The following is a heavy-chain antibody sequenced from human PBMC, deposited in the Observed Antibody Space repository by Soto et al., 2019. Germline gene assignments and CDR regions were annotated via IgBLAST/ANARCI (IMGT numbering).Heavy chain of an antibody. CDR1: GGSISSGGYS. CDR2: IYHSGST. Sequence: SETLSLTCAVSGGSISSGGYSWSWIRQPPGKGLEWIGYIYHSGSTYYNPSLKSRVTISVDRSKNQFPLKLSSVTAADTAVYYCARIPDRWGQGTLVTVSS. CDR3: ARIPDR. V-gene: IGHV4-30-2*01. J-gene: IGHJ5*02. D-gene: IGHD2-2*01.